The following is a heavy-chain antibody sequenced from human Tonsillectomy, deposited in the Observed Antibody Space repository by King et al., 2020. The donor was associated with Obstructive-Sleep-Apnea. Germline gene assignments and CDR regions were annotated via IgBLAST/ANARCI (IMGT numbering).Heavy chain of an antibody. V-gene: IGHV3-74*01. J-gene: IGHJ5*02. D-gene: IGHD3-22*01. CDR1: GFTFSNYW. CDR3: ARGAYYDSSNYYYGGWFDP. CDR2: INSDGSST. Sequence: VQLVESGGGLVQPGGSLRLSCAASGFTFSNYWIHWVRQAPGKGLVWVSRINSDGSSTSYADSVKGRFTVSRDNAKNTLYLQMNRLRAEDTAVYYGARGAYYDSSNYYYGGWFDPWGQGTLVTVSS.